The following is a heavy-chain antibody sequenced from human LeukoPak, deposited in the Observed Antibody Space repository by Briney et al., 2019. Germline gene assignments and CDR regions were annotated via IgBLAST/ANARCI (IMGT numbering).Heavy chain of an antibody. CDR2: IKQDGRET. D-gene: IGHD2-8*01. CDR3: ARARYCANSVCHIGGGLDV. J-gene: IGHJ6*02. Sequence: HPGGPLRLSCGSSGFTVSTNYMTWVRQPPGKGLEWVATIKQDGRETYYVASVKGRFPISRDNARDSMYLQMNILRAEDAAVYYCARARYCANSVCHIGGGLDVWGPGTTVTVSS. CDR1: GFTVSTNY. V-gene: IGHV3-7*04.